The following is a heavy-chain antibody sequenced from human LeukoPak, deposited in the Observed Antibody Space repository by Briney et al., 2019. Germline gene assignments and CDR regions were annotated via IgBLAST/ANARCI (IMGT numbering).Heavy chain of an antibody. J-gene: IGHJ4*02. CDR3: ARDLTGYGDYGAFDY. Sequence: GGSLRLSCAASGWTLDEYDMSWVRQAPGKGLEWVSRIKWNGGNTAYADSVKGRFTISRDNARNSLYLQMNSLRAEDTALYYCARDLTGYGDYGAFDYWGQGTLVTVSS. CDR2: IKWNGGNT. V-gene: IGHV3-20*04. CDR1: GWTLDEYD. D-gene: IGHD4-17*01.